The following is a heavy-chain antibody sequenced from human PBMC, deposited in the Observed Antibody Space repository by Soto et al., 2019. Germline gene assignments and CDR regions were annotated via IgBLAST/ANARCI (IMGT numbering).Heavy chain of an antibody. D-gene: IGHD5-12*01. CDR2: VYHTGAT. CDR1: GASISSSY. V-gene: IGHV4-59*01. J-gene: IGHJ4*02. CDR3: ARGGNRYSNVASGVGGFDF. Sequence: SETLSLTCTVSGASISSSYWIWIRQSPERGLEWIAYVYHTGATNYNPSLKSRVTISLDTSKGQFSLNLTSLTTADTAVYFCARGGNRYSNVASGVGGFDFWGQGSLVTVS.